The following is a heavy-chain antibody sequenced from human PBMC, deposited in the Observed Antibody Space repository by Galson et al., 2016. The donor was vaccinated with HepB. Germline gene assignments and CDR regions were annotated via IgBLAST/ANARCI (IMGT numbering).Heavy chain of an antibody. V-gene: IGHV1-18*01. Sequence: SVKVSCKASGYTFSNYGISWVRQAPGQELEWLGWISAHNGNTNYAQKLQGRVTMTTDTSTSTAYMDLRSLRSDDTAVYFCARVRGYSSVWSEAAFDYWGQGTLVTVSS. CDR3: ARVRGYSSVWSEAAFDY. J-gene: IGHJ4*02. D-gene: IGHD6-19*01. CDR1: GYTFSNYG. CDR2: ISAHNGNT.